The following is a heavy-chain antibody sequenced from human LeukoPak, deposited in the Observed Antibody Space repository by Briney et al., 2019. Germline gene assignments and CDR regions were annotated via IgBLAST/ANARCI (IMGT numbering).Heavy chain of an antibody. D-gene: IGHD3-3*01. CDR3: ARGRLRDFWSGYYTASFDY. J-gene: IGHJ4*02. Sequence: SETLSLTCTVSGGSISSSSYYWGWIRQPPGKGLEWIGSIYYSGSTYYNPSLKSRVTISVDTSKNQFSLKLSSVTAADTAVYYCARGRLRDFWSGYYTASFDYWGQGTPVTVSS. V-gene: IGHV4-39*01. CDR1: GGSISSSSYY. CDR2: IYYSGST.